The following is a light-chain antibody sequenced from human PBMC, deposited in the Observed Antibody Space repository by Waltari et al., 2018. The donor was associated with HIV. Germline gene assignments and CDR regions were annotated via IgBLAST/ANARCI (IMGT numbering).Light chain of an antibody. V-gene: IGLV1-40*01. CDR2: GNS. CDR3: QSYDSSLSNWL. J-gene: IGLJ3*02. Sequence: QSVLTQRPSASGAPGQKVTISCHRSSSNLVAGHDVPWYQQLPGTAPKLLIYGNSNRPSGVPDRFSGSKSGTSASLAITGLQPDDETDYYCQSYDSSLSNWLFGGGTKLTVL. CDR1: SSNLVAGHD.